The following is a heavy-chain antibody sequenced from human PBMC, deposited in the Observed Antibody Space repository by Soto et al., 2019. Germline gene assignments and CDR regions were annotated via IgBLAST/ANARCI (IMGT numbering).Heavy chain of an antibody. CDR3: ARVGCSGGSCYYYYMDA. D-gene: IGHD2-15*01. J-gene: IGHJ6*03. CDR2: MNPNSGNT. V-gene: IGHV1-8*01. Sequence: ASVKVSCKASGYTFTSYDINWVRQATGQGLEWMGWMNPNSGNTGYAQKFQGRVTMTRNTSRSTAYMELSSLRSEDTAVYYCARVGCSGGSCYYYYMDAWGKGTTVTVSS. CDR1: GYTFTSYD.